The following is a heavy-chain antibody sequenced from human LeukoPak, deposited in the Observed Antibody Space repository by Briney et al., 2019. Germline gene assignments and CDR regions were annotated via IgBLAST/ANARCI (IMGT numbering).Heavy chain of an antibody. Sequence: SGPTLVNPTQTLTLTCTFSGFSLSTSGMCVSWIRQPPGKALEWLARIDWDDDKYYSTFLKTRLTISKDTSKNQVVLTMTNMDPVDTATYYCTRMPAAIGLAFDYWGQGTLVTVAS. CDR3: TRMPAAIGLAFDY. J-gene: IGHJ4*02. CDR1: GFSLSTSGMC. V-gene: IGHV2-70*11. CDR2: IDWDDDK. D-gene: IGHD6-13*01.